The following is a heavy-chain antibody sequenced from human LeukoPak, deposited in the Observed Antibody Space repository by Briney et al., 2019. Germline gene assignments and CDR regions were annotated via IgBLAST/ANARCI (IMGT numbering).Heavy chain of an antibody. CDR1: GDSISSSDNY. J-gene: IGHJ3*02. D-gene: IGHD3-22*01. Sequence: SETLSLTCTVSGDSISSSDNYWGWIRRPPGKGLEWIGSFYYSRNTYYNPSLKSRVTISVDTSKNQFSLKLSSVTAADTAVYYCASAMIGVPDDAFDTWGQGTMVTVSS. V-gene: IGHV4-39*07. CDR3: ASAMIGVPDDAFDT. CDR2: FYYSRNT.